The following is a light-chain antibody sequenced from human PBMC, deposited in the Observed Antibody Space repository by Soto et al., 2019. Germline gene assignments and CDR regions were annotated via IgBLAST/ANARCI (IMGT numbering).Light chain of an antibody. CDR1: QSVSHSTTNKNS. J-gene: IGKJ1*01. CDR3: HQYHDSPT. CDR2: WAS. V-gene: IGKV4-1*01. Sequence: DIAMTQSPDSLAVYLGERAPIHCKSSQSVSHSTTNKNSLAWYRQKPGQPPKLLIYWASTRESGVPDRITGSGSGTDFTLTISSLQAEDVAVYYCHQYHDSPTFGQGTKVDIK.